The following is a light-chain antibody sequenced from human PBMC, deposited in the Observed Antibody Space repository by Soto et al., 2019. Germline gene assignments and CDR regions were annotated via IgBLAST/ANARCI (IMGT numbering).Light chain of an antibody. CDR2: ATS. J-gene: IGKJ3*01. V-gene: IGKV3-11*01. CDR1: QSIGNY. CDR3: PQRSSWPFT. Sequence: EVVLTQSPATLSLSPGEGATLSCRASQSIGNYLAWYQQKPGQAPRLLIYATSTRATGIPARFSGSGSGTDFTITISSLEPEDFAVYYCPQRSSWPFTFSPGTKVSIK.